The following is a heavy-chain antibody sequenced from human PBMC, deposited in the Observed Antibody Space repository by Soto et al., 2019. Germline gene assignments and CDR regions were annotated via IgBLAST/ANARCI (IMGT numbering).Heavy chain of an antibody. CDR3: ASLGPQAIVVVPAAPTDAFDI. CDR2: IIPILGIA. J-gene: IGHJ3*02. V-gene: IGHV1-69*02. D-gene: IGHD2-2*01. CDR1: GGTFSSYT. Sequence: GASVKVSCKASGGTFSSYTISWVRQAPGQGLEWMGRIIPILGIANYAQKFQGRVTITADKSTSTAYMELSSLRSEDTAVYYRASLGPQAIVVVPAAPTDAFDIWGQGTMVTVSS.